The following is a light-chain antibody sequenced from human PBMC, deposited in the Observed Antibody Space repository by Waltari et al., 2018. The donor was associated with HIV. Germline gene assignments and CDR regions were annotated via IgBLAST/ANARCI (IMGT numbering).Light chain of an antibody. CDR2: CAS. CDR3: QQYNNWPRT. CDR1: QRVSSN. V-gene: IGKV3-15*01. J-gene: IGKJ1*01. Sequence: EILMTLSPATLPVSPGSRATLSRRASQRVSSNSAWYQQQPGQAPRPLIYCASTRATDIPARFSGSGSGAQFTLTISSLQSEDFAVYYCQQYNNWPRTFGQGTKVEIK.